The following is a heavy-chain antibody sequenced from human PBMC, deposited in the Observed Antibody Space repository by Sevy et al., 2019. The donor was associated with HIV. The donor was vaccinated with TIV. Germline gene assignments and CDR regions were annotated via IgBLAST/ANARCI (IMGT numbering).Heavy chain of an antibody. CDR2: ISDRSDTI. V-gene: IGHV3-48*01. D-gene: IGHD2-15*01. Sequence: GGSLRLSCAASGFIFSNYYMTWVRQAPGKGLEWVSYISDRSDTISYADSVKGRFTISRVNAKNALYLQMSSLRGEDTADYYCARVRDRDCSGGSCYNGYFFDYWGQGTLVTVSS. J-gene: IGHJ4*02. CDR3: ARVRDRDCSGGSCYNGYFFDY. CDR1: GFIFSNYY.